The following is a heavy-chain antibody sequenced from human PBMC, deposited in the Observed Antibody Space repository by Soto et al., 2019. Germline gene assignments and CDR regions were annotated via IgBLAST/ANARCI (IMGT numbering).Heavy chain of an antibody. CDR3: TRVAY. CDR2: ISSSGSTI. J-gene: IGHJ4*02. Sequence: EEILVESGGGFVQPGGSLRLSCAASGFRLSGYEMNWVRQAPGRGLEWVAYISSSGSTIYYADSVKGRFTISRDDANNLLSLQMNSLRGEDTAVYYCTRVAYWGPGTQVTVSS. V-gene: IGHV3-48*03. CDR1: GFRLSGYE.